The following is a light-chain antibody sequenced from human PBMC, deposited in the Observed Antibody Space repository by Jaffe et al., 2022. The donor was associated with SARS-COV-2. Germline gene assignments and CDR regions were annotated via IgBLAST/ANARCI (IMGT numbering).Light chain of an antibody. CDR2: KDS. V-gene: IGLV3-27*01. J-gene: IGLJ3*02. CDR1: VLAKKY. CDR3: YSAADNNGV. Sequence: SYELTQPSSVSVSPGQTARITCSGDVLAKKYARWFQQKAGQAPVLVIYKDSERPSGIPERFSGSSSGTTVTLTISGALVEDEADYYCYSAADNNGVFGGGTKLTVL.